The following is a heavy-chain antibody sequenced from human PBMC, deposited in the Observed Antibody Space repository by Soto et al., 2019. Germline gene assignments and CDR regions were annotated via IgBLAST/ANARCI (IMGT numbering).Heavy chain of an antibody. J-gene: IGHJ1*01. V-gene: IGHV4-59*01. CDR1: GCSIINYY. Sequence: PLETLSLTCTVSGCSIINYYWILIRQPPGKGLEWIGYIYYSGSANYNPSLKSRVTISVDTSRNQFSLKLSSVTAADTAVYYCAKCGYDSSGRLLRYFQHWGQGTLVTVSS. CDR2: IYYSGSA. CDR3: AKCGYDSSGRLLRYFQH. D-gene: IGHD3-22*01.